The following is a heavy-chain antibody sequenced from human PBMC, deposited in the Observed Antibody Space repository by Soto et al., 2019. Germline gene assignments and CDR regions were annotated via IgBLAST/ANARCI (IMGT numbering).Heavy chain of an antibody. CDR3: ARDSYDSSGYSFDY. D-gene: IGHD3-22*01. V-gene: IGHV4-39*01. Sequence: SETLSLTCTVSGGSINTYNLFWAWVRQPPGKGLEWIASIHYGGNAYYSPSLTTRATISRDTSKNRVSLELTSVTAADTAVYYCARDSYDSSGYSFDYWGQGTRVTVAS. J-gene: IGHJ4*02. CDR2: IHYGGNA. CDR1: GGSINTYNLF.